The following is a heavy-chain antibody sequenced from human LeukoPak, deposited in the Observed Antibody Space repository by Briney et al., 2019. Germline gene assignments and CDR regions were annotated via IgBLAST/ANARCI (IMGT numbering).Heavy chain of an antibody. Sequence: GRSLRLSCAASRFSFSSYGMHWVRQAPGKGLAWVAVIPYDGSNTYYADSVKGRFTISRDNSKNTLYLQMNSLRAEDTAVYYCAGDYYDTSGHHHWGQGTLVTVSS. V-gene: IGHV3-30*03. J-gene: IGHJ5*02. D-gene: IGHD3-22*01. CDR2: IPYDGSNT. CDR3: AGDYYDTSGHHH. CDR1: RFSFSSYG.